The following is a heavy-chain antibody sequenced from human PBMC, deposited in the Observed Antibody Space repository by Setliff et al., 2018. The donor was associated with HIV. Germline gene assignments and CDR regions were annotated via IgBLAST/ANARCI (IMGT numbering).Heavy chain of an antibody. CDR2: ICPGDSDT. V-gene: IGHV5-51*01. CDR3: ARGKDTTYLFDP. J-gene: IGHJ5*02. CDR1: GYYFTTYW. Sequence: GESLKISCKTSGYYFTTYWIAWVRQMPGKGLEWMGTICPGDSDTRYSPSFQVHVTISADKSISTAYLQWTCLKASDTAIYYCARGKDTTYLFDPWGQGTLVTVSS.